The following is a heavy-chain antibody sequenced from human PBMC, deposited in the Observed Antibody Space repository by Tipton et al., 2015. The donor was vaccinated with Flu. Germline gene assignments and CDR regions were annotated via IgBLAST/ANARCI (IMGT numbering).Heavy chain of an antibody. D-gene: IGHD5-24*01. CDR2: INHSGST. V-gene: IGHV4-38-2*02. Sequence: LRLSCTVSGDSISSDYYWAWIRQFPGKGLEWIGEINHSGSTNYNPSLKSRVTISVDTSKNQFSLKLSSVTAADTAVYYCARGRRAVDYWGQGTLVTVSS. J-gene: IGHJ4*02. CDR3: ARGRRAVDY. CDR1: GDSISSDYY.